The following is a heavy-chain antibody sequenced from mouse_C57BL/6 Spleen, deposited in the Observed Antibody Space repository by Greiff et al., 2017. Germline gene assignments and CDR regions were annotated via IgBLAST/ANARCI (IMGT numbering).Heavy chain of an antibody. Sequence: QVTLKESGPGILQSSQTLSLTCSFSGFSLSTSGMGVSWIRQPSGKGLEWLAHIYWDDDKRYNPSLKSRLTISKDTSRNQVFLKITSVDTADTATYYCARGPYSNYVRRYYFDYWGQGTTLTVSS. D-gene: IGHD2-5*01. CDR3: ARGPYSNYVRRYYFDY. CDR2: IYWDDDK. CDR1: GFSLSTSGMG. J-gene: IGHJ2*01. V-gene: IGHV8-12*01.